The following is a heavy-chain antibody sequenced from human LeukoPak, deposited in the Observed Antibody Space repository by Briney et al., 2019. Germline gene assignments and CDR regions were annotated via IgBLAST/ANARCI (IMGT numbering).Heavy chain of an antibody. D-gene: IGHD3-16*01. CDR1: GFTFSSYC. CDR3: ARDYDYAFDF. CDR2: ISSSSYYI. J-gene: IGHJ4*02. Sequence: GGSLRLSCAASGFTFSSYCMNWVRQAPGKGLEWVSSISSSSYYIYYADSVKGRFTISRDNAKTSLYLQMNSLRAEDTAVYYCARDYDYAFDFWGQGTLVTVSS. V-gene: IGHV3-21*06.